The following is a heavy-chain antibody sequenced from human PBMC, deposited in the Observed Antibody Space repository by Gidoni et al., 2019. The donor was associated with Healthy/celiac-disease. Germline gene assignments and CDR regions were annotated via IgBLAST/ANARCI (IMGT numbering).Heavy chain of an antibody. CDR1: GFTFSSYS. V-gene: IGHV3-21*01. D-gene: IGHD4-17*01. J-gene: IGHJ5*02. CDR3: ARDQDGDYWFDP. CDR2: ISSSSSYI. Sequence: EVQLVESGGGMVKPGGSLRLSCAASGFTFSSYSMNWVRQAQGKGLEWVSSISSSSSYIYYADSVKGRFTISRDNAKNSLYLQMNSLRAEDTAVYYCARDQDGDYWFDPWGQGTLVTVSS.